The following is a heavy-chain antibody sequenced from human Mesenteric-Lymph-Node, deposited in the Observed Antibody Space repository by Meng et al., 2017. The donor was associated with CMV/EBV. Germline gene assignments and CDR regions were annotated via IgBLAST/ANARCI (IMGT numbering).Heavy chain of an antibody. J-gene: IGHJ4*02. Sequence: QVQLQQWGAGLLKRSETLSLTCAVYGWSFSGYYWSWIRQPPGKGLEWSGEINHSGVPNYNPSLKSRVTISLDRSKNQFSLKLSSVTAEDTAVYYCARGSDIPVNNYWGQGTLVTVSS. D-gene: IGHD2-15*01. CDR1: GWSFSGYY. CDR3: ARGSDIPVNNY. CDR2: INHSGVP. V-gene: IGHV4-34*01.